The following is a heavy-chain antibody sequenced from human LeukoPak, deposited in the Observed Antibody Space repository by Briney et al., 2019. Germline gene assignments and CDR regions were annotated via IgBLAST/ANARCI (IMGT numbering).Heavy chain of an antibody. CDR2: IYYSGST. Sequence: PSETLSLTCTLSSVSISSYYWSWVRQPPGKGLEWIGYIYYSGSTNYSPSLKSRVTITVDTPMNHFSLKLSSVTATETVVYYCARRAYFDFWRGYAFDIWGQGTMVTVSS. V-gene: IGHV4-59*08. CDR3: ARRAYFDFWRGYAFDI. J-gene: IGHJ3*02. D-gene: IGHD3-3*01. CDR1: SVSISSYY.